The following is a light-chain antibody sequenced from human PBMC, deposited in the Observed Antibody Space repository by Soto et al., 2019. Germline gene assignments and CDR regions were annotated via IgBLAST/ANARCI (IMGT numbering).Light chain of an antibody. CDR2: LAS. CDR3: QQYHSYSRT. V-gene: IGKV1-5*03. J-gene: IGKJ1*01. Sequence: DIQMTQFPSTLSVFVGDRVTITCRASQSISTSLAWYQQKPGKAPKLLIYLASSLESGVPARFSGSGSATEFTLSISSLQPDDFATYYCQQYHSYSRTFGQGTKVDIK. CDR1: QSISTS.